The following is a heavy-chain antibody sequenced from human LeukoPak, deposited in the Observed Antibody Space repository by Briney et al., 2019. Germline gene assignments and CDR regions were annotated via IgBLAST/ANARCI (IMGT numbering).Heavy chain of an antibody. J-gene: IGHJ6*02. V-gene: IGHV3-20*01. D-gene: IGHD6-13*01. CDR3: ARGGIAAAGPSTGYYGMDV. CDR1: GFIFDDYG. Sequence: GGSLRLFCAASGFIFDDYGMSWVRQAPGKGLEWVSGFNWNGGSTGYADSVKGRFTISRDNAKNSLYLQMKSLRAEDTALYHCARGGIAAAGPSTGYYGMDVWGQGTTVTVSS. CDR2: FNWNGGST.